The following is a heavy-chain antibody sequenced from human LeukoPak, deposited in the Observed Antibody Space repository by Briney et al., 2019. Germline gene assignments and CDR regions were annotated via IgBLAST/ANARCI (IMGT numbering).Heavy chain of an antibody. CDR1: GGSFSGYY. Sequence: SETLSLTCAVYGGSFSGYYWSWIRQPPGKGLEWIGEINHSGSTNYNPSLKSRVTISVDTSKNQFSLKLSSVTAADTAVYYCARGCRVVRGVIISNLYYYYYMDVWGKGTTVTVSS. CDR2: INHSGST. V-gene: IGHV4-34*01. D-gene: IGHD3-10*01. CDR3: ARGCRVVRGVIISNLYYYYYMDV. J-gene: IGHJ6*03.